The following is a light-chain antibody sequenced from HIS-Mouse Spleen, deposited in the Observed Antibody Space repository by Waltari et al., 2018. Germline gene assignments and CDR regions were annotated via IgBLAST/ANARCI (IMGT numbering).Light chain of an antibody. Sequence: DIQMTQSPSSLSASVGDRVTITCRASQSISSYLNWYQQKPVKAPKLLIYAASSLQSGVTSRFSGSGSGTDFTLTISSLQPEDFATYYCQQSYSTPGTFGQGTKVEIK. CDR3: QQSYSTPGT. CDR2: AAS. V-gene: IGKV1-39*01. J-gene: IGKJ1*01. CDR1: QSISSY.